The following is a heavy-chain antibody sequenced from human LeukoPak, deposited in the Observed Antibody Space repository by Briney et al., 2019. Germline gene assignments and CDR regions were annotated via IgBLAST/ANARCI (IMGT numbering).Heavy chain of an antibody. J-gene: IGHJ4*02. CDR2: ISSSSSNTI. D-gene: IGHD3-3*01. CDR1: GFTFSSYS. V-gene: IGHV3-48*01. CDR3: ARREWTLNYFDH. Sequence: GGSLRLSCAASGFTFSSYSMNWVRQAPGKGLEWVSYISSSSSNTIYYADSVKGRFTISRDNAKNSLYLQMNSLRAEDTAVYYCARREWTLNYFDHWGQGTLVTVSS.